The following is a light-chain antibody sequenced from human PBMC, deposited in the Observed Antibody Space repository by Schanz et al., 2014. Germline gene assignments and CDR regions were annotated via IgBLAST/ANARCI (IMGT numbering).Light chain of an antibody. CDR1: QSVSSY. J-gene: IGKJ5*01. V-gene: IGKV3-11*01. Sequence: EIVLTQSPATLSLSPGERATLSCRASQSVSSYLAWYQQKPGQAPRLLIYDASNRATGIPARFSGSGSGTDFTLTISSLQSEDFAVYYCQQRANWLPDTFGQGTRLEIK. CDR3: QQRANWLPDT. CDR2: DAS.